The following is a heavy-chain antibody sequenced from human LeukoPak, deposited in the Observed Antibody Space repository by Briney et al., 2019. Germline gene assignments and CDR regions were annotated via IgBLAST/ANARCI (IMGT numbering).Heavy chain of an antibody. J-gene: IGHJ6*02. Sequence: GGSLRLSCAASGFTFSSYAMSWVRQAPGKGLEWVSAISGSGGSTYYADSVKGRFTISRDNSKNTLYLQMNSLRAEDTAVYYCARGFGESRNMDVWGQGTTVTVSS. CDR1: GFTFSSYA. CDR3: ARGFGESRNMDV. CDR2: ISGSGGST. V-gene: IGHV3-23*01. D-gene: IGHD3-10*01.